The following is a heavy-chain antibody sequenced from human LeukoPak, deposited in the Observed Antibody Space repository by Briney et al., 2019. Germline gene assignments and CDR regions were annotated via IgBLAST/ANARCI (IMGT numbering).Heavy chain of an antibody. CDR1: GYTFTGYC. V-gene: IGHV1-2*02. D-gene: IGHD1-1*01. CDR2: INPNSGGT. Sequence: ASVKVSFKASGYTFTGYCMHWVRQAPGQGLEWMGWINPNSGGTNYVQKFQGRVTMTRDTSISTVYMELSRLRSDDTAVYYCARGDEFRSDWNEGEYFHHWGQGTLVTVSS. CDR3: ARGDEFRSDWNEGEYFHH. J-gene: IGHJ1*01.